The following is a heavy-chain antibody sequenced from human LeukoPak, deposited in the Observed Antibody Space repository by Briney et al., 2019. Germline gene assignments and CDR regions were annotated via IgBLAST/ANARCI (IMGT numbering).Heavy chain of an antibody. CDR3: ARESYDSSGSYNAFDI. J-gene: IGHJ3*02. CDR1: GGTFTSYS. Sequence: RASVKVSCKASGGTFTSYSISWVRQAPGQGLEWMGRIIPIFGTANYAQKFQGRVTITTDESTSTAYMELSSLRSEDTAVYYCARESYDSSGSYNAFDIWGQGTMVTVSS. V-gene: IGHV1-69*05. CDR2: IIPIFGTA. D-gene: IGHD3-22*01.